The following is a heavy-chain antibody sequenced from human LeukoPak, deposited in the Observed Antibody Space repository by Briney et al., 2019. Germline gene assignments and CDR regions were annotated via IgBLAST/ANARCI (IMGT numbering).Heavy chain of an antibody. CDR3: ASLLRFLEWLSKDYGMDV. CDR1: GFTFSSHA. CDR2: ISYGGSNK. V-gene: IGHV3-30-3*01. D-gene: IGHD3-3*01. J-gene: IGHJ6*02. Sequence: GGSLRLSCAASGFTFSSHAMHWVRQAPGKGLEWVAVISYGGSNKYYADSVKGRFTISRDNSKNTLYLQMNSLRAEDTAVYYCASLLRFLEWLSKDYGMDVWGQGTTVTVSS.